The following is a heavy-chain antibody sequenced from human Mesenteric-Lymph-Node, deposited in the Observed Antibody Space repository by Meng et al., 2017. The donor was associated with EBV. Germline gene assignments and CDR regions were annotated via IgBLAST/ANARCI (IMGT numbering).Heavy chain of an antibody. D-gene: IGHD3-22*01. Sequence: QGGREEAGPGPVKPSGTLSVTCRVAGDSVNSATYYWSWIRKPPGKGLEWIASVHSTGSTNYNPSLMSRVTISLDTSKSQFSLTLTYVTAADTAVYYCASQGYYDSGAWGDYFDYWGQGSLVTVSS. J-gene: IGHJ4*02. CDR3: ASQGYYDSGAWGDYFDY. CDR2: VHSTGST. V-gene: IGHV4-61*01. CDR1: GDSVNSATYY.